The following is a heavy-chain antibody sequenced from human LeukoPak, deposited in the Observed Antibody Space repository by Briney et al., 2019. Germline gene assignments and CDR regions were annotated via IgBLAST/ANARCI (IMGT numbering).Heavy chain of an antibody. CDR3: AGQGWYSNPNMDV. CDR2: IYTGDSDT. V-gene: IGHV5-51*01. Sequence: EXXKISYKGSGSSFTSYWIGWVRPMPGKGLEWMWIIYTGDSDTRYRPSFQGQVTISADKSNSTAYLQWSSLKASDTAMYYCAGQGWYSNPNMDVWGKGTTVTVSS. D-gene: IGHD4-11*01. CDR1: GSSFTSYW. J-gene: IGHJ6*03.